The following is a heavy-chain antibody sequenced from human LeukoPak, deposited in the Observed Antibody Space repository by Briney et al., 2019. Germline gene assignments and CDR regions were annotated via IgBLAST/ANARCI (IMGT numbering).Heavy chain of an antibody. CDR3: AKDYYGSGSYARLYYYYYYMDV. CDR2: ISSSSTYI. J-gene: IGHJ6*03. D-gene: IGHD3-10*01. Sequence: GGSLRLSCEVSGFTFSRYSMNWVRQAPGKGLEWVSSISSSSTYIYYADSVKGRFTISRDNSKNTLYLQMNSLRAEDTAVYYCAKDYYGSGSYARLYYYYYYMDVWGKGTTVTISS. V-gene: IGHV3-21*01. CDR1: GFTFSRYS.